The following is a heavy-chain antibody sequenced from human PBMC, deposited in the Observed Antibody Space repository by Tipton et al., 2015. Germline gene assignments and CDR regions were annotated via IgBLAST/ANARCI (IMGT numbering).Heavy chain of an antibody. D-gene: IGHD2-21*01. Sequence: TLSLTCAVSAYSISSDYYWGWIRQPPGKGLEWIGSISHSGNTNYNPSLKGRVTISVDTSKSRLSLTLTSVTAADTAVYYCARGHCFNSGCHPQDEAFDIWGHGTVLTVSS. CDR2: ISHSGNT. V-gene: IGHV4-38-2*01. J-gene: IGHJ3*02. CDR3: ARGHCFNSGCHPQDEAFDI. CDR1: AYSISSDYY.